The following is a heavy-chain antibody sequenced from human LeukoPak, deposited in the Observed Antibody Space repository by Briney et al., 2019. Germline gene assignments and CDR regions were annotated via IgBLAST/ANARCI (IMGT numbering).Heavy chain of an antibody. V-gene: IGHV3-7*02. CDR1: GFTFSSYW. CDR2: IKQDGSDK. CDR3: ARWSSFDVLSGYEY. J-gene: IGHJ4*02. Sequence: GGSLRLSCAASGFTFSSYWMSWVRQAPGKGLEWXXXIKQDGSDKYYVDSVKGRFTISRDNAKNSVYLQMNSLRAEDTAVYYCARWSSFDVLSGYEYRGQGTLVTVSS. D-gene: IGHD3-3*01.